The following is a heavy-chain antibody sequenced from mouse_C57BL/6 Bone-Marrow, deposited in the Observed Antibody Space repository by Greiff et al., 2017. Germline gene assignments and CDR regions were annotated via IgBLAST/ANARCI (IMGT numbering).Heavy chain of an antibody. J-gene: IGHJ3*01. V-gene: IGHV1-18*01. CDR1: GYTFTDYN. CDR2: INPNNGGT. Sequence: VQLKESGPELVKPGASVKIPCKASGYTFTDYNMDWVKQSHGKSLEWIGDINPNNGGTIYNQKFKGKATLTVDKSSSTAYMELRSLTSEDTAVYYCTRLWSDSAYWGQGTLVTVSA. D-gene: IGHD1-1*02. CDR3: TRLWSDSAY.